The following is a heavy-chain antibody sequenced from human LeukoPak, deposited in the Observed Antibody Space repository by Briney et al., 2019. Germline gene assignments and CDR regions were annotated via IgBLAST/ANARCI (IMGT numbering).Heavy chain of an antibody. J-gene: IGHJ3*02. CDR1: GYTFTSYG. Sequence: ASVKVSCEASGYTFTSYGISWVRQAPGQGLEWMGWISAYNGNTNYAQKLQGRVTMTTDTSTSTAYMELRSLRSDDTAVYYCARDPISDYGDYVAFDIWGQGTMVTVSS. V-gene: IGHV1-18*01. CDR2: ISAYNGNT. CDR3: ARDPISDYGDYVAFDI. D-gene: IGHD4-17*01.